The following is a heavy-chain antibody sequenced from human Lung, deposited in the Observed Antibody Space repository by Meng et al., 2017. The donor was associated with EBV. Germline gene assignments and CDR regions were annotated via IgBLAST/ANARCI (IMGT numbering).Heavy chain of an antibody. V-gene: IGHV7-4-1*02. CDR3: ARETLGYCSSTSCYIGPPDY. Sequence: QVQVVQAGAWLKKPGASVKVSCKASGYTFTSFAMNWGRQAPGQGLEWMGWINTNTGNPTYAQGFTGRFVFSLDTSVSTAYLQISSLKAEDTAVYYCARETLGYCSSTSCYIGPPDYWGQGTLVTVSS. J-gene: IGHJ4*02. CDR2: INTNTGNP. CDR1: GYTFTSFA. D-gene: IGHD2-2*01.